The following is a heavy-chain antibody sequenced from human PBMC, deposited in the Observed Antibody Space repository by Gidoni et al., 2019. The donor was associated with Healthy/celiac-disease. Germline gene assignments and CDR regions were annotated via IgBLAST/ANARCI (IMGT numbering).Heavy chain of an antibody. J-gene: IGHJ6*02. CDR3: ARVKTSSSSPRWDYDYGMDV. V-gene: IGHV6-1*01. CDR1: GDSVSSNSAV. CDR2: TYYRSKWYN. D-gene: IGHD6-6*01. Sequence: CAISGDSVSSNSAVWNWIRQSPSRGLEWLGRTYYRSKWYNDYAVSVKSRITINPYTSKNQFSLQLNAVTPEDTAVYYCARVKTSSSSPRWDYDYGMDVWGQGTTVTVSS.